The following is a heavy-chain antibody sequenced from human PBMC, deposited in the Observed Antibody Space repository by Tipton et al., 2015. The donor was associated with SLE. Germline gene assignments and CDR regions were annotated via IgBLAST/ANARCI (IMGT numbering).Heavy chain of an antibody. CDR2: ISSGSHTI. CDR1: DFAFRTYD. J-gene: IGHJ2*01. CDR3: ARVDVGYDSISGNYDWTLDP. D-gene: IGHD3-10*01. V-gene: IGHV3-48*03. Sequence: GSLRLSCAASDFAFRTYDMNWVRQAPGMGPQWISYISSGSHTIYYADSVKGRLTNSRDNAKSSLFLQLNSLRVDDTAIYYCARVDVGYDSISGNYDWTLDPWGRGTLVTVSS.